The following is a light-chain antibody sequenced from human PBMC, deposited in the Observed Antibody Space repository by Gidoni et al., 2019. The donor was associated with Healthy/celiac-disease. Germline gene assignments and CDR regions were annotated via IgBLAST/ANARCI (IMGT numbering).Light chain of an antibody. CDR2: GAS. CDR1: QSVSSSY. Sequence: EIVLTQSPGTLSLSPGERATLSCRASQSVSSSYLAWYQQKPGQAPRLLTYGASSRATGIPDRFSGSGSGTDFTLTISRLEPEDFAVYYCQQYGSSGTFXQXTKVEIK. J-gene: IGKJ1*01. V-gene: IGKV3-20*01. CDR3: QQYGSSGT.